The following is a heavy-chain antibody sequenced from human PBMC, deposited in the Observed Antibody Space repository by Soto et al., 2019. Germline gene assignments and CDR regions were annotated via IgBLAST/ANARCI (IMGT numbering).Heavy chain of an antibody. J-gene: IGHJ5*02. CDR1: GGSVSSGSYY. CDR3: ARDYYDSSGYLGS. CDR2: IYYSGST. Sequence: PSETLSLTCTVSGGSVSSGSYYWSWIRQPPGKGLEWIGYIYYSGSTNYNPSLKSRVTISVDTSKNQFSLKLSSVTAADTAVYYCARDYYDSSGYLGSWGQGTLVTVSS. V-gene: IGHV4-61*01. D-gene: IGHD3-22*01.